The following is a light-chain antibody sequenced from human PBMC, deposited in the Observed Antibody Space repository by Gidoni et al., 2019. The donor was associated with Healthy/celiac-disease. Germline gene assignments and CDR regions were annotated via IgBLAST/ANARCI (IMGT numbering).Light chain of an antibody. CDR1: QSVSIY. J-gene: IGKJ2*01. CDR2: DAS. Sequence: EIVLPQSPATLSLSPGERATLSCRSSQSVSIYLAWYQQKPGQAPRLLIYDASNRATGIPARFSGSGSGTDFTLTISSREPEDLAVYYCQQSSNWPYTFXXXTKLEIK. CDR3: QQSSNWPYT. V-gene: IGKV3-11*01.